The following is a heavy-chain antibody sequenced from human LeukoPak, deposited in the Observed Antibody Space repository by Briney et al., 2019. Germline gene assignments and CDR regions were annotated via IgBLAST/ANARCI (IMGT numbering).Heavy chain of an antibody. J-gene: IGHJ4*02. CDR2: IKQDGSEK. Sequence: GGSLRLSCAASGFTFSSYWMSWVRQAPGKGLGWVANIKQDGSEKYYVDSVKGRFTISRDNAKNSLYLQMNSLRAENTAVYYCARSPSMVRGVIRVFDYWGQGTLVTVSS. CDR3: ARSPSMVRGVIRVFDY. CDR1: GFTFSSYW. V-gene: IGHV3-7*03. D-gene: IGHD3-10*01.